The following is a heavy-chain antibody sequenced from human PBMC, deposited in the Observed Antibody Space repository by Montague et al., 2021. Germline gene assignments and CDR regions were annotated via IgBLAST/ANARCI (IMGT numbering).Heavy chain of an antibody. CDR3: AREGVGDLLFSFDS. V-gene: IGHV6-1*01. CDR2: TYYRSTWYT. CDR1: GDSASNNNAA. Sequence: AISGDSASNNNAAWNWIRESPSRGLEWLGRTYYRSTWYTDYAVSVKGRIAINPDTSKNQFSLQLNSVTPEDTAVYYCAREGVGDLLFSFDSWGQGTLVTVSS. J-gene: IGHJ4*02. D-gene: IGHD3-10*01.